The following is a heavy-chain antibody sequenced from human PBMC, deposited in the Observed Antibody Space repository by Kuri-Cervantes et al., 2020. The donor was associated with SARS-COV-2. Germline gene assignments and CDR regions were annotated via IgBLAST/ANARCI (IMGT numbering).Heavy chain of an antibody. D-gene: IGHD3-3*01. CDR1: GFTFSDYY. V-gene: IGHV3-11*04. CDR3: ERDATAYDFWSTSPGGYFDF. CDR2: ISSSGSTI. Sequence: GESLKISCAASGFTFSDYYMSWIRQAPGRGLEWVSYISSSGSTIYYADSVKGRFTISRDNTKKSLYLQMNSLKAEDTGVYFCERDATAYDFWSTSPGGYFDFWGQGALVTVSS. J-gene: IGHJ4*02.